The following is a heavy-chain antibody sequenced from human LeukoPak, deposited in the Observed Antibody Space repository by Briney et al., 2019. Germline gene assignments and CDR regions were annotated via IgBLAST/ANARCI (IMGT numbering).Heavy chain of an antibody. V-gene: IGHV3-48*04. CDR2: ISSTSTTI. CDR1: GFTFSSYS. CDR3: ARDHYYDSSGYYSDFDY. Sequence: GGSLRLSCAASGFTFSSYSMSWVRQAPGKGLEWVSYISSTSTTIYYADSVKGRFTISRDSAKNSLYLQMNSLRAEDTAVYFCARDHYYDSSGYYSDFDYWGQGTLVTVSS. J-gene: IGHJ4*02. D-gene: IGHD3-22*01.